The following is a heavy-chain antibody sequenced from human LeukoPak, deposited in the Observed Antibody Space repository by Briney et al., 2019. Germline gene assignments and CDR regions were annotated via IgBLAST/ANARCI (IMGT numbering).Heavy chain of an antibody. Sequence: SETLSLTCAVYGGSFSGYYWGWIRQSPGKGLEWIGSIFHSGNTYYNPSLKSRVTISVDTSKNQFSLKLTSVTAADTAVYYCARDIPTGYHDYWGQGTLVTVSS. D-gene: IGHD3-9*01. CDR3: ARDIPTGYHDY. CDR1: GGSFSGYY. J-gene: IGHJ4*02. CDR2: IFHSGNT. V-gene: IGHV4-38-2*02.